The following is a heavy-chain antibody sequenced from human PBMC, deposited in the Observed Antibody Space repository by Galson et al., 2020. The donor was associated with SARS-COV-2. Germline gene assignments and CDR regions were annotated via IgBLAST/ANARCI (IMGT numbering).Heavy chain of an antibody. CDR2: IYYTGST. J-gene: IGHJ2*01. CDR3: ARSPCSGGSCHGTYWYFDL. Sequence: SETLSLTCAVSGGSINSGGYYWSWIRQHPGKGLEWIGCIYYTGSTYYNPSLKSGVSISVDTSKNQFSLKLSSVTAADTAVYYCARSPCSGGSCHGTYWYFDLWGRGTLV. D-gene: IGHD2-15*01. V-gene: IGHV4-31*11. CDR1: GGSINSGGYY.